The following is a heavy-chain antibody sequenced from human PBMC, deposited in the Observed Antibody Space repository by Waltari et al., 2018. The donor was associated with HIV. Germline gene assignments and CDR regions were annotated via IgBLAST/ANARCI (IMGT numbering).Heavy chain of an antibody. CDR2: VYHSGKT. J-gene: IGHJ5*02. Sequence: QVQLQESGPGLVRPSETLSLTCTVSSFSIRSSYYWCWIRQSPGKGLEWIGSVYHSGKTNYNPSLKSRVTISVDTSKNQFSLRLDSVAAADTAVYYCARDSGSSYGVGWFDPWGQGTLVTVSS. CDR3: ARDSGSSYGVGWFDP. V-gene: IGHV4-38-2*02. D-gene: IGHD1-26*01. CDR1: SFSIRSSYY.